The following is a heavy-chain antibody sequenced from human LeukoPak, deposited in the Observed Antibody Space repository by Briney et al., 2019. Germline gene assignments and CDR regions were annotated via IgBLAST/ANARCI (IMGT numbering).Heavy chain of an antibody. CDR1: GFTFNSYV. Sequence: GGSLRLSCAASGFTFNSYVMSWVRQAPGKGLKWVSAIRGSGDGTYYADSVKGRFTISRDNSKNTLHLQMNSLRAEDTAVYYCAKHRPDAFDIWGQGTMVTVSS. CDR2: IRGSGDGT. V-gene: IGHV3-23*01. CDR3: AKHRPDAFDI. J-gene: IGHJ3*02.